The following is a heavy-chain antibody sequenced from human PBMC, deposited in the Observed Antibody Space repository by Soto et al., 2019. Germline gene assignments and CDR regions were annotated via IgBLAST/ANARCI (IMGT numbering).Heavy chain of an antibody. CDR2: IIPMFDST. J-gene: IGHJ6*02. CDR1: GGTFSSYA. V-gene: IGHV1-69*01. CDR3: ARRVVVTSVRDIAYYYYGLDV. D-gene: IGHD2-21*02. Sequence: QVQLVQSGAEVKEPGSSVKVSCKAFGGTFSSYAICWVRQAHGQGLEWMGGIIPMFDSTNYAQKFQGRVTITADESTSTAFMELSSLRSEDTAVYYCARRVVVTSVRDIAYYYYGLDVWGQGTTVTVSS.